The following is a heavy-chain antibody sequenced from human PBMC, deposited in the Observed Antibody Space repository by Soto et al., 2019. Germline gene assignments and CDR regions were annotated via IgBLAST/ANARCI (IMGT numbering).Heavy chain of an antibody. CDR1: GGSISSYY. Sequence: SETLSLTCTVSGGSISSYYWSWIRQPPGKGLEWTGYIYYSGSTNYNPSLKSRVTISVDTSKNQFSLKLSSVTAADTAVYYCARGLMAYYDSSGYYYWGQGTLVTVSS. D-gene: IGHD3-22*01. V-gene: IGHV4-59*01. CDR2: IYYSGST. J-gene: IGHJ4*02. CDR3: ARGLMAYYDSSGYYY.